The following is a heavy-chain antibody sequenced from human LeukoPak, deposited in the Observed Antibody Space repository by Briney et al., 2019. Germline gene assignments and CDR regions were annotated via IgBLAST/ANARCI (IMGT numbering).Heavy chain of an antibody. D-gene: IGHD7-27*01. CDR1: GFTFSHHY. J-gene: IGHJ4*02. Sequence: GGSLRLSCAASGFTFSHHYMSWIRQAPGKGLEWISYITRSGAFYADSVKGRFTISRDNAKNSLYLQMNSLRVEDTAVYYCARDGDTTSKVDYLGQGILVTVSS. V-gene: IGHV3-11*01. CDR3: ARDGDTTSKVDY. CDR2: ITRSGA.